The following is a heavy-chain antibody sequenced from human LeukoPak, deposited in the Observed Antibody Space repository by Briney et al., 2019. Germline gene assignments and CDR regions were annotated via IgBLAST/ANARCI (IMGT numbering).Heavy chain of an antibody. Sequence: ASVKVSCKASGYTFTSYGINWVRQAPGQGLEWMGWISAYNGNTNYAQKLQGRVTMTTDTSTSTAYMELSSLRSEDTAVYYCARDFSHPIPAAALDYWGQGTLVTVSS. CDR1: GYTFTSYG. D-gene: IGHD6-13*01. V-gene: IGHV1-18*01. CDR2: ISAYNGNT. CDR3: ARDFSHPIPAAALDY. J-gene: IGHJ4*02.